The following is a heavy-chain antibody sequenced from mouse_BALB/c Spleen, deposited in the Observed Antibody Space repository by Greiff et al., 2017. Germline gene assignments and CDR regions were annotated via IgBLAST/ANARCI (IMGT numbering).Heavy chain of an antibody. CDR3: ARETGTDYYAMDY. Sequence: VQVVESGPGLVAPSQSLSITCTVSGFSLTGYGVNWVRQPPGKGLEWLGMIWGDGSTDYNSALKSRLSISKDNSKSQVFLKMNSLQTDDTARYYCARETGTDYYAMDYWGQGTSVTVSS. J-gene: IGHJ4*01. CDR1: GFSLTGYG. D-gene: IGHD4-1*01. CDR2: IWGDGST. V-gene: IGHV2-6-7*01.